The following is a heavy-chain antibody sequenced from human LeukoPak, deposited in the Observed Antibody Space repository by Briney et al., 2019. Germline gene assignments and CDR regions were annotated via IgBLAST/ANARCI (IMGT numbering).Heavy chain of an antibody. CDR1: GFTFSSYW. CDR2: INSDGSST. D-gene: IGHD3-3*01. V-gene: IGHV3-74*01. CDR3: ARGTYYDFWSGPWPFDP. Sequence: AGSLRLSCAASGFTFSSYWMHWVRQAPGKGLVWVSRINSDGSSTSYADSVKGRFTVSRDNAKNTLYLQMNSLRAEDTAVYYCARGTYYDFWSGPWPFDPWGQGTLVTSPQ. J-gene: IGHJ5*02.